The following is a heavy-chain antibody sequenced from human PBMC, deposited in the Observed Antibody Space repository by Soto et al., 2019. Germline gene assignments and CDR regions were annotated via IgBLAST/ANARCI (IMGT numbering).Heavy chain of an antibody. J-gene: IGHJ6*02. V-gene: IGHV1-18*01. CDR2: ISPYNGNR. Sequence: QVQLVQSGGEVKRPGASVNVSCKASGYTFISYGITWVRQAPGQGPEWMGWISPYNGNRKYAQKFQGRVTITTDTSPITAYMELRSLRSDDPAVYYCARGVAALPLGGYYGVDVWGQGTMVTVSS. CDR3: ARGVAALPLGGYYGVDV. D-gene: IGHD6-6*01. CDR1: GYTFISYG.